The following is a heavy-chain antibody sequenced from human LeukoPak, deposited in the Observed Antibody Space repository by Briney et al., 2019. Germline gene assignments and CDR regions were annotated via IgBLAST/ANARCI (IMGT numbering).Heavy chain of an antibody. CDR3: ARASLVYFDY. D-gene: IGHD2-8*02. Sequence: APVKVSCKASGYTFTSYDINWVRQATGQGLEWMGWMNPNSGNTGYAQKFQGRVTMTRNTSISTAYMELGRLRSEDKAAYYGARASLVYFDYRGQGTMVTVCS. V-gene: IGHV1-8*01. J-gene: IGHJ4*02. CDR1: GYTFTSYD. CDR2: MNPNSGNT.